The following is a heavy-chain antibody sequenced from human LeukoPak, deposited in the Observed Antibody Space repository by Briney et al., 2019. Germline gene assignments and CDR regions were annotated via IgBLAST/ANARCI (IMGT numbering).Heavy chain of an antibody. D-gene: IGHD7-27*01. V-gene: IGHV1-8*01. CDR2: MSPNSGDT. CDR3: ARGPPDTGDFDY. Sequence: ASVKVSCKASGYTFTSYDFNWVRQATGQGLEWMGRMSPNSGDTGYAQKFQGRVTMTRNTSISTAYMELSSLRSEDTAVYYCARGPPDTGDFDYWGQGTLVTVSS. J-gene: IGHJ4*02. CDR1: GYTFTSYD.